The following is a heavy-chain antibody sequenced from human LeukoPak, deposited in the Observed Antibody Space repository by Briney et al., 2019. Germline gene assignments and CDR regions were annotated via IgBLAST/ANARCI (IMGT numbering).Heavy chain of an antibody. V-gene: IGHV1-69*05. CDR1: GYTFTSYG. Sequence: GASVKVSCKASGYTFTSYGISWVRQAPGQGLEWMGGIIPIFGTANYAQKFQGRVTITTDESTSTAYMELSSLRSEDTAVYYCAAMVRGVDFDYWGQGTLVTVSS. CDR3: AAMVRGVDFDY. CDR2: IIPIFGTA. D-gene: IGHD3-10*01. J-gene: IGHJ4*02.